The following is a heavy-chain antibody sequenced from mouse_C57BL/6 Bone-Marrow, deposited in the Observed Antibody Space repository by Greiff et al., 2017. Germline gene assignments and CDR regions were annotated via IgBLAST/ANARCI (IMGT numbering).Heavy chain of an antibody. CDR1: GYTFTSYW. CDR3: ARYRYGSSVYYYAMDY. CDR2: IYPGSGST. Sequence: VQLQQPGAELVKPGASVKMSCKASGYTFTSYWLTWVKQRPGQGLEWIGDIYPGSGSTNYNEKFKSKATLTVDTSSSTAYMQLSSLTSEDSAVYYCARYRYGSSVYYYAMDYWGQGTSVTVSS. V-gene: IGHV1-55*01. J-gene: IGHJ4*01. D-gene: IGHD1-1*01.